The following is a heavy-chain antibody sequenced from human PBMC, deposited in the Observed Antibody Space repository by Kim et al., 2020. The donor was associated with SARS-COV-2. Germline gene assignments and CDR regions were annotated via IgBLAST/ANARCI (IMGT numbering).Heavy chain of an antibody. CDR3: ARRGREETIAVAGPLNEGGEWFDP. J-gene: IGHJ5*02. CDR1: GGSFSGYY. V-gene: IGHV4-34*01. D-gene: IGHD6-19*01. Sequence: SETLSLTCAVYGGSFSGYYWSWIRQPPGKGLEWIGEINHSGSTNYNPSLKSRVTISVDTSKNQFSLKLSSVTAADTAVYYCARRGREETIAVAGPLNEGGEWFDPWGQGTLVTVSS. CDR2: INHSGST.